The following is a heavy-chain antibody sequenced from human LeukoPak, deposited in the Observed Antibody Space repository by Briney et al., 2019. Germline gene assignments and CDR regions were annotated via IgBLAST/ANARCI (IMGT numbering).Heavy chain of an antibody. V-gene: IGHV4-59*01. CDR3: ARDPNWNDEGY. D-gene: IGHD1-1*01. CDR1: GGSISSYY. Sequence: SETLSLTCTVSGGSISSYYWSWLRQPPGKGLEWIGYIYYSGSTNYNPSLKSRVTISVDTSKNQFSLKLTSVTAADTAVYYCARDPNWNDEGYWGQGTLVTISS. J-gene: IGHJ4*02. CDR2: IYYSGST.